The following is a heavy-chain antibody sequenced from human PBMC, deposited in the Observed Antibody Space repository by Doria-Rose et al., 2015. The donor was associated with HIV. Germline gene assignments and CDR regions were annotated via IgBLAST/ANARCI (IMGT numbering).Heavy chain of an antibody. Sequence: QSGSEVKKPGSLVKVSCKASAGTFSSYTISWVRQAPGQGLEWMGRIIPILDIVNYALRFQGRVTITADESTSTAYMELSSLRSEDTAIYYCASQWERSSFDYWGQGTRGNGS. V-gene: IGHV1-69*02. CDR2: IIPILDIV. D-gene: IGHD1-26*01. J-gene: IGHJ4*02. CDR1: AGTFSSYT. CDR3: ASQWERSSFDY.